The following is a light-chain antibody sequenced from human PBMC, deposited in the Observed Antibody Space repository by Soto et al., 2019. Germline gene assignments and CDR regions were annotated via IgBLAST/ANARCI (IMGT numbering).Light chain of an antibody. CDR1: QSVRNA. CDR2: DAF. CDR3: QQYGGVPYT. V-gene: IGKV3-11*01. J-gene: IGKJ2*01. Sequence: EIVLTQSPGTLSLSPGERATLSCRASQSVRNALAWYQHQPGQAPRLLIFDAFKRATGIPARFSGSGSGTDFTLTISSLDPEDFAIYYCQQYGGVPYTFGQGTKVDIK.